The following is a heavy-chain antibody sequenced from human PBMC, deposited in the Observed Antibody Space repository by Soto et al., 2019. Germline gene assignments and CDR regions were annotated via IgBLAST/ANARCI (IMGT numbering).Heavy chain of an antibody. D-gene: IGHD2-21*01. CDR3: ARFRGRPGGDYYYYGMDV. CDR2: IIPIFGTA. V-gene: IGHV1-69*13. Sequence: SVKVSCKASGGTFSSYAISWVRQAPGQGLEWMGGIIPIFGTANYAQKFQGRVTITADESTSTAYMELSSLRSEDTAVYYCARFRGRPGGDYYYYGMDVWGKGTTVPVSS. CDR1: GGTFSSYA. J-gene: IGHJ6*04.